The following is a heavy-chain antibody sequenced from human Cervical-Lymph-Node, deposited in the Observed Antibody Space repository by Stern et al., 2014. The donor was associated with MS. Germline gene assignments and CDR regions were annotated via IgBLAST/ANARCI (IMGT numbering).Heavy chain of an antibody. CDR3: AKDEGSNTFDY. V-gene: IGHV7-4-1*02. CDR1: GYSITDYA. Sequence: LVESGSELKKPGASVRVSCKASGYSITDYAMNWLRQAPGQGLEWMGWINTNTGNPTYAQGFTVRFVFSLDTSVSTAYLQINSLKADDTAVYYCAKDEGSNTFDYWGQGTLVTVSS. D-gene: IGHD2/OR15-2a*01. J-gene: IGHJ4*02. CDR2: INTNTGNP.